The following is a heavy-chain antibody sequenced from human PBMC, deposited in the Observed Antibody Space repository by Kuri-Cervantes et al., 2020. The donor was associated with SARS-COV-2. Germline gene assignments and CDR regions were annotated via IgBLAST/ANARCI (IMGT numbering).Heavy chain of an antibody. CDR1: GYTFTSYG. D-gene: IGHD6-19*01. Sequence: SVKVSCKASGYTFTSYGISWVRQAPGQGLEWMGGIIPILGIANYAQKFQGRVTITADKSTSTAYMELSSLRSEDTAVYYCAKDRETGYFSDWSPALGMDVWGQGTTVTVSS. CDR3: AKDRETGYFSDWSPALGMDV. CDR2: IIPILGIA. V-gene: IGHV1-69*10. J-gene: IGHJ6*02.